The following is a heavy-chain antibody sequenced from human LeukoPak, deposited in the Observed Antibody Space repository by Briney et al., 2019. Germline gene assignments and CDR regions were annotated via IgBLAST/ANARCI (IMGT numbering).Heavy chain of an antibody. CDR1: GYXFTXYX. D-gene: IGHD2-15*01. Sequence: SGYXFTXYXXXXXXQXXXXGLXXXXIINPSGGSTNYAQKFQGRVTITRDTSASTAYMELTSLRSEDTAVYYCARESARGGGSYDYWGQGTLVTVSS. CDR2: INPSGGST. CDR3: ARESARGGGSYDY. J-gene: IGHJ4*02. V-gene: IGHV1-46*01.